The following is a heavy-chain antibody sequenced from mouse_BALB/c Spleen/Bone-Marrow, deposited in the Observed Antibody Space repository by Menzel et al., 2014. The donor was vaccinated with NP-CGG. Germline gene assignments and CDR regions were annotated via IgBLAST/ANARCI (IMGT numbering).Heavy chain of an antibody. V-gene: IGHV2-9*02. D-gene: IGHD1-1*01. CDR3: ARAPLLRYHYDMDY. J-gene: IGHJ4*01. CDR2: IWAGGST. Sequence: QVQLQQPGPGLVAPSQSLSITCTVSGFSLTSYGVHWVRQPPGKGLEWLGVIWAGGSTNYNSALMSRLSISKDNSKNXIFLKMNSLQTDDTDMYYCARAPLLRYHYDMDYWGQGTSVTDSS. CDR1: GFSLTSYG.